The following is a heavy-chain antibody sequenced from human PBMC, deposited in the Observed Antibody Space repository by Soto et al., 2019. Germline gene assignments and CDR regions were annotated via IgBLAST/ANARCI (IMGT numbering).Heavy chain of an antibody. J-gene: IGHJ4*02. D-gene: IGHD1-26*01. Sequence: PSETLSLTCAVYGGSFSGYYWSWIRQPPGKGLEWIGEINHSGSTNYNPSLKSRVTISVDTSKNQFSLKLSSVTAADTAVYYCARVCSPYLLKAFDYWGQGTLVTVSS. CDR1: GGSFSGYY. CDR2: INHSGST. CDR3: ARVCSPYLLKAFDY. V-gene: IGHV4-34*01.